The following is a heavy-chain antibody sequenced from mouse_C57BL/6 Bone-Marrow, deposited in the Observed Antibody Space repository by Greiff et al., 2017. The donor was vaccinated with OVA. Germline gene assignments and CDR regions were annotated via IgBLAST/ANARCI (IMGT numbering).Heavy chain of an antibody. CDR3: ARITTVVADY. D-gene: IGHD1-1*01. V-gene: IGHV1-50*01. CDR2: IDPSDSYT. CDR1: GYTFTSYW. Sequence: QVQLQQPGAELVKPGAPVKLSCKASGYTFTSYWMQWVKQRPGQGLEWIGEIDPSDSYTNYNQKFKGKATLTVDTSSSTAYMQLSSLTSEDSAVYYCARITTVVADYWGQGTTLTVSS. J-gene: IGHJ2*01.